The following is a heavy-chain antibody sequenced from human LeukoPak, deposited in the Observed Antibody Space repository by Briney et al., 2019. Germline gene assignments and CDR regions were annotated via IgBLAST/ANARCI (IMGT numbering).Heavy chain of an antibody. CDR1: GYTFTGYY. V-gene: IGHV1-2*02. CDR3: AREATPTRDYYCYYYYMDV. Sequence: GASVKVSCKASGYTFTGYYMHWVRQAPGQGLEWMGWINPNSGGTNYAQKFQGRVTMTRDTSISTAYMELRSLRSDDTAVYYCAREATPTRDYYCYYYYMDVWGKGTTVTVSS. J-gene: IGHJ6*03. CDR2: INPNSGGT.